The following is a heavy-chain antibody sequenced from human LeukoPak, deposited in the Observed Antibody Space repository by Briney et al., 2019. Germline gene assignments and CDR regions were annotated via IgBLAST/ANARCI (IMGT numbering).Heavy chain of an antibody. D-gene: IGHD2-8*01. CDR2: GHYSGST. J-gene: IGHJ4*02. V-gene: IGHV4-59*08. Sequence: GSLRLSCAASGFTFSSYGMHWVRQAPGQGPEWIGYGHYSGSTKYNPPLKSRVTVSVDTSKNQFSLRLSSVTAADTAVYFCAKWASDNRAFDLWGQGTLVTVSS. CDR3: AKWASDNRAFDL. CDR1: GFTFSSYG.